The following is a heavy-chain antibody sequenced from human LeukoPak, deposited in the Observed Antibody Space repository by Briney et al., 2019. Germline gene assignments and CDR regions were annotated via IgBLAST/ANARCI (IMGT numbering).Heavy chain of an antibody. CDR2: INPNSGDT. Sequence: ASVKVSCKASGYTFTDYYMHWVRQAPGQGFEWMGWINPNSGDTNYAQKFQGGVTMTRDTSISTAHMELSRLRSDDTAVYYCARANFLYCSSTTCLFDCWGQGTLVIVSS. J-gene: IGHJ4*02. V-gene: IGHV1-2*02. CDR3: ARANFLYCSSTTCLFDC. CDR1: GYTFTDYY. D-gene: IGHD2-2*01.